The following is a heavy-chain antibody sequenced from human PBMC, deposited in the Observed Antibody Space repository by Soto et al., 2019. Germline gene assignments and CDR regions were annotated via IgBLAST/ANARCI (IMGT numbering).Heavy chain of an antibody. CDR2: TLYRSSKWYN. D-gene: IGHD1-7*01. V-gene: IGHV6-1*01. CDR1: GDSVSTNIAA. Sequence: QVQLQQSGPGLVKPSQTLSLTCAISGDSVSTNIAAWSWIRQSPSRGLEWLGRTLYRSSKWYNEYAVSVKSRMTINPDTSKNQFSLQLNSVTPEDTAVYYCARDAAPTLNYPLGMDVWDQGTAVTVSS. J-gene: IGHJ6*02. CDR3: ARDAAPTLNYPLGMDV.